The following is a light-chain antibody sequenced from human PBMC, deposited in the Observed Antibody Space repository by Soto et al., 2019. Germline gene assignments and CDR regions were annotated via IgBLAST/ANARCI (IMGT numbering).Light chain of an antibody. CDR1: KLGDKY. V-gene: IGLV3-1*01. J-gene: IGLJ2*01. Sequence: SYELTQPPSVSVSPGQTASITCSGDKLGDKYACWYQQKPGQSPVLVIYQDSKRPSGIPERFSGSNSGNTATLTISGTQAMYEADYYCQAWDGSTASVVFGGGTTVTVL. CDR3: QAWDGSTASVV. CDR2: QDS.